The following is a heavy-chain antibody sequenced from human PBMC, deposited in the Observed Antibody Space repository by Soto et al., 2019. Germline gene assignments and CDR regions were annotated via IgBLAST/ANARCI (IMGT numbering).Heavy chain of an antibody. CDR3: ARDGDVNTGFGKHY. V-gene: IGHV3-33*01. CDR2: IWDEGGNK. J-gene: IGHJ4*02. CDR1: GFSSSNYG. D-gene: IGHD3-16*01. Sequence: GGSLRLSCAASGFSSSNYGMHWVRQVPGKGREWVAFIWDEGGNKSYAEYVKSRFTISSDNCKNQLNPQRNCLRAHIPTVYYFARDGDVNTGFGKHYWRQGTLVTVAS.